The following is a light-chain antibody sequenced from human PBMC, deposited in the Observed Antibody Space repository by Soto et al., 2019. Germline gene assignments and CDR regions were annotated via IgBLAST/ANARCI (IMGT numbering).Light chain of an antibody. J-gene: IGLJ1*01. Sequence: QSGLAQPAAVSGSPGQSITISCTGTSGDIGSYNRVSWYQQHPGKAPKLIIYEVTDRPSGVSNRFSGSKSGNTASLTISGIQAEDEAEYSCSSYTNINTRACVFGPGTKVTVL. V-gene: IGLV2-14*01. CDR3: SSYTNINTRACV. CDR1: SGDIGSYNR. CDR2: EVT.